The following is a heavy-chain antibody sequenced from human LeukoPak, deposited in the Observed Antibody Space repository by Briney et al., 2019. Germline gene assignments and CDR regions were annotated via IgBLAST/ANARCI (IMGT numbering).Heavy chain of an antibody. CDR2: IYRGDKT. D-gene: IGHD5-12*01. J-gene: IGHJ4*02. CDR1: GFTISSSY. CDR3: ARGGRVYYFDY. Sequence: GGSLRLSCAASGFTISSSYMSWLRQAPGKGLEWVSVIYRGDKTYYADSVKGRFTISRDNSRNTLYLHLNSLRAEDTAIYYCARGGRVYYFDYWGQGTLVTVSS. V-gene: IGHV3-53*01.